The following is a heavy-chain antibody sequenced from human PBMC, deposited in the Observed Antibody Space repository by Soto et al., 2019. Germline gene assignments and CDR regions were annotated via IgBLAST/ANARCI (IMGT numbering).Heavy chain of an antibody. CDR3: ARESHDILTGPPWVWYFDL. D-gene: IGHD3-9*01. CDR2: INDRGSI. Sequence: QVQLQQWGAGPLRPLETLSLTCGVSGGSFSGYYWAWIRQSPGKGLEWIGAINDRGSINYNPSLKIRVSISVDTSKNHYSLNLRSVTAADTAVYYCARESHDILTGPPWVWYFDLWGRGTLVTVSS. CDR1: GGSFSGYY. J-gene: IGHJ2*01. V-gene: IGHV4-34*01.